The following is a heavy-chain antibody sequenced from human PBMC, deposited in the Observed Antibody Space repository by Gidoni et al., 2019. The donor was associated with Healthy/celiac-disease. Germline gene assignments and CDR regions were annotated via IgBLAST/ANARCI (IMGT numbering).Heavy chain of an antibody. D-gene: IGHD5-12*01. CDR1: GGSFSGYY. Sequence: QVQLQQWGAGLLKPSETLSLTFAVYGGSFSGYYWSWLRPPPGKGLEWIGEITHSGSTNYNPSLKSRVTISVDTSKNQFSLKLSSVTAADTAVYYCATGYASDYWGQGTLVTVSS. J-gene: IGHJ4*02. CDR2: ITHSGST. CDR3: ATGYASDY. V-gene: IGHV4-34*01.